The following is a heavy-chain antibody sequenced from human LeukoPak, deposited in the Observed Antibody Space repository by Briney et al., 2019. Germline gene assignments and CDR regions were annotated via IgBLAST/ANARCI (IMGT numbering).Heavy chain of an antibody. D-gene: IGHD5-24*01. CDR2: ISPSGGST. J-gene: IGHJ5*02. CDR1: GYTFTSNY. CDR3: ARDNSVRDEAWWFNP. V-gene: IGHV1-46*01. Sequence: ASVKVSCKTFGYTFTSNYMHWVRQAPGQRPEWMGVISPSGGSTTYAQKFQGRVTLTRDMSTSTDYLELSSLRSEDTAVYYCARDNSVRDEAWWFNPWGQGTLVTVSS.